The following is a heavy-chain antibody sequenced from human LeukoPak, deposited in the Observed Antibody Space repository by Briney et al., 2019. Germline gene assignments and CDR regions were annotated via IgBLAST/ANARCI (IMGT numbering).Heavy chain of an antibody. Sequence: SETLSLTCTVSRGSISPYYWSWIRQPPGKGLEWIGYIYYSGGTNYNPSLKSRVTISVDTSKNQFSLRLISVTAADTAVYYCARVLRYSSAFYFDYWGQGTLVTVSS. CDR1: RGSISPYY. CDR3: ARVLRYSSAFYFDY. D-gene: IGHD6-19*01. CDR2: IYYSGGT. V-gene: IGHV4-59*01. J-gene: IGHJ4*02.